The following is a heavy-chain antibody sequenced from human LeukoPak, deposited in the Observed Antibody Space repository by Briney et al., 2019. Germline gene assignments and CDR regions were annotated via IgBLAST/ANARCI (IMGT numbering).Heavy chain of an antibody. D-gene: IGHD3-22*01. CDR1: GYTFTSYD. V-gene: IGHV1-8*01. CDR3: ARGQRMIVVVKRNWFDP. Sequence: ASVKVSCKASGYTFTSYDINWVRQATGQGLEWMGWMNPNSGNTGYAQKFQGRVTMTRNTSISTAYMELSSLRSEDTAVYYCARGQRMIVVVKRNWFDPWGQGTLVTVSS. CDR2: MNPNSGNT. J-gene: IGHJ5*02.